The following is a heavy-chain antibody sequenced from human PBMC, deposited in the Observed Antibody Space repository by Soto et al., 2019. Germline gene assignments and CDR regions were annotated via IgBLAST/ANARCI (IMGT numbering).Heavy chain of an antibody. Sequence: QIQLVQSGPDVKKPGASVKVSCKASGYTFSTYGLSGVRQAPGQGLEWMGWISGYNGRTNYAQKFRGRVTLTTDTSASTAYMVLRSLRPDDTAMYYCARDNRKELWVEGLNAMDVWGQGTTVTVSS. V-gene: IGHV1-18*01. CDR3: ARDNRKELWVEGLNAMDV. J-gene: IGHJ6*02. CDR2: ISGYNGRT. CDR1: GYTFSTYG. D-gene: IGHD3-10*01.